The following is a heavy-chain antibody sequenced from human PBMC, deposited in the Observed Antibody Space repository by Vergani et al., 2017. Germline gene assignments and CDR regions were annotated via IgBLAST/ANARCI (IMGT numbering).Heavy chain of an antibody. D-gene: IGHD4-17*01. CDR2: ISYDGSNK. CDR1: GFTFSSYG. J-gene: IGHJ4*02. CDR3: AKDDEITVTFDY. Sequence: QVQLVESGGGVVQPGRSLRLSCAASGFTFSSYGMHWVRQAPGKGLEWVAVISYDGSNKYYADSVKGRFTISRDNSKNTLYLQMNSLRAEDTAVYYCAKDDEITVTFDYWGQGTLVTVSS. V-gene: IGHV3-30*18.